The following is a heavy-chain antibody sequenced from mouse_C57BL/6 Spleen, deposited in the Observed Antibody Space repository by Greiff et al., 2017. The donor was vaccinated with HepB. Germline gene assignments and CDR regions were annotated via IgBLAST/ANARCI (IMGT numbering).Heavy chain of an antibody. J-gene: IGHJ4*01. Sequence: EVQLQQSGPELVKPGASVKMSCKASGYTFTDYNMHWVKQSHGKSLEWIGYINPNNGGTSYNQKFKGKATLTVNKSSSTAYMELRSLTSEDSAVYYCARYHGSSYNYAMDYWGQGTSVTVSS. CDR2: INPNNGGT. CDR1: GYTFTDYN. V-gene: IGHV1-22*01. D-gene: IGHD1-1*01. CDR3: ARYHGSSYNYAMDY.